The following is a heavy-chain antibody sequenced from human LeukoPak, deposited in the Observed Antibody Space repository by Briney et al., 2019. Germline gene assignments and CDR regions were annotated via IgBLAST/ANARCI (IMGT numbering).Heavy chain of an antibody. CDR3: ARVPARYSGYGYGGGFAYLDY. D-gene: IGHD5-12*01. CDR1: GSSFSSYA. J-gene: IGHJ4*02. CDR2: ISCDGSNK. V-gene: IGHV3-30-3*01. Sequence: PGGSLRLSCAASGSSFSSYAMHWVRQAPGKGLEWVASISCDGSNKYYADSAKGRFTISRDNSKNTLYLQMNSLRAEDTAVYYCARVPARYSGYGYGGGFAYLDYWGQGTLVTVSS.